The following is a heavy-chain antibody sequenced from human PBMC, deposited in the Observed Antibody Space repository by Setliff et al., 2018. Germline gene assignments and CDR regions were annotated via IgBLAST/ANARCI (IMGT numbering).Heavy chain of an antibody. CDR1: GGSISSSSYQ. Sequence: SETLSLTCTVSGGSISSSSYQWGWLRQTPGKGLEWIGSIYYSGTAYYTPSLKSRVTISVDTSKNQFSLQVTSVTATDTAVYYCARHEFVGGYYGSVTYRHFDYWGQGILVTVSS. D-gene: IGHD3-10*01. CDR2: IYYSGTA. J-gene: IGHJ4*02. CDR3: ARHEFVGGYYGSVTYRHFDY. V-gene: IGHV4-39*01.